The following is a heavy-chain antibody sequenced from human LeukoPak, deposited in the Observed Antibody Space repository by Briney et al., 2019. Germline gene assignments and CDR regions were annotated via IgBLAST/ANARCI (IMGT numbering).Heavy chain of an antibody. CDR1: GFTLSNAW. CDR2: IKSKTDGGTT. Sequence: GGSLRLSCAASGFTLSNAWMSWVRQAPGKGLEWVGRIKSKTDGGTTDYGAPVKGRFTISRDDSKNTLYLQMNSLQIEDTAVYYCSAALDYWGQGTLVTVSS. CDR3: SAALDY. V-gene: IGHV3-15*01. D-gene: IGHD2-15*01. J-gene: IGHJ4*02.